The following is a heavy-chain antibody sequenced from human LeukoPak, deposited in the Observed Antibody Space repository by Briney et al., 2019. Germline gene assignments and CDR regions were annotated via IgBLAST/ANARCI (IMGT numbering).Heavy chain of an antibody. CDR2: VWHSGST. D-gene: IGHD1-1*01. V-gene: IGHV4-38-2*02. Sequence: SETLSLTCTVSDYSISSGYSWGWIRQPPGKGLEWIGTVWHSGSTYYNPSLKSRVTTSVDTSRNQFSLKLSSVTAADTAVYYCARFRVLDAFDIWGQGTMVTVSS. CDR1: DYSISSGYS. CDR3: ARFRVLDAFDI. J-gene: IGHJ3*02.